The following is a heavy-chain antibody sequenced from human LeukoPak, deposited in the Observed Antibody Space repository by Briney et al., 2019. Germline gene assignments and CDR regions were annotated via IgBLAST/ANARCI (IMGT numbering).Heavy chain of an antibody. CDR1: GFTFSSYA. V-gene: IGHV3-21*04. Sequence: PGGSLRLSCAASGFTFSSYAMSWARQAPGKGLVWVSSISSSGSYIYYADSVKGRFTISRDNAKNTLYLQMNSLRAEDTAVYYCAKDSAQIVVVIGYYMDVWGKGTTVTISS. D-gene: IGHD3-22*01. CDR2: ISSSGSYI. CDR3: AKDSAQIVVVIGYYMDV. J-gene: IGHJ6*03.